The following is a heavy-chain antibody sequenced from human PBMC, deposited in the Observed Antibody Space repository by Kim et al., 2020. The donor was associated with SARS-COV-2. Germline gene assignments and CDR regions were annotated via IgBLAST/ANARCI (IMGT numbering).Heavy chain of an antibody. V-gene: IGHV1-46*01. CDR3: ARDGVVVPAAIGGAFDI. Sequence: CQGRVTMTRDTSTSTVYMEQSSLRSEDTAVYYCARDGVVVPAAIGGAFDIWGQGTMVTVSS. D-gene: IGHD2-2*01. J-gene: IGHJ3*02.